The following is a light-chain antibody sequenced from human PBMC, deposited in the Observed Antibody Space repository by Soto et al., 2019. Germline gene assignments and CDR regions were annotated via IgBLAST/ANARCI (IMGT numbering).Light chain of an antibody. CDR2: EVS. CDR3: SSYTSSSTLEV. Sequence: QSALTQPASVSGSPGQSITISCTGTSSDVGGYNYVSWYQQHPGKAPKLMIYEVSNRPSGVSNRFSGSKSGNTASLTISRLQAEDEADYYCSSYTSSSTLEVFGTGTKLTVL. CDR1: SSDVGGYNY. V-gene: IGLV2-14*01. J-gene: IGLJ1*01.